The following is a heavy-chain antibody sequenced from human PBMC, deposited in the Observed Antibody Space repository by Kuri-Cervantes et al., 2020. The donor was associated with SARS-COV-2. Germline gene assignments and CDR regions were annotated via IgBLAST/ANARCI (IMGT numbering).Heavy chain of an antibody. CDR3: AREQPDATFFDY. CDR1: GVNLSSYA. J-gene: IGHJ4*02. Sequence: SVKVSCKASGVNLSSYAIAWVRQAPGQGLEWMGRIIPIYGTTNHAQKVQGRVTITADESTSTAYMELSSLRSEDTAVYYCAREQPDATFFDYWGQGTLVTVSS. V-gene: IGHV1-69*13. CDR2: IIPIYGTT. D-gene: IGHD6-13*01.